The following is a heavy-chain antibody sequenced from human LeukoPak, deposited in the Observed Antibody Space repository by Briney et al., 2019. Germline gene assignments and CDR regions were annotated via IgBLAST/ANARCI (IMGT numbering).Heavy chain of an antibody. Sequence: PGGSLRLSCAASGFTLSSYGMHWVRQAPGKGLEWVAVISYDGSNKYYADSVKGRFTISRDNSKNTLYLQMNSLRAEDTAVYYCAKHSPYDYDQSYYFDCWGQGTLVTVSS. CDR3: AKHSPYDYDQSYYFDC. CDR2: ISYDGSNK. CDR1: GFTLSSYG. V-gene: IGHV3-30*18. D-gene: IGHD5-12*01. J-gene: IGHJ4*02.